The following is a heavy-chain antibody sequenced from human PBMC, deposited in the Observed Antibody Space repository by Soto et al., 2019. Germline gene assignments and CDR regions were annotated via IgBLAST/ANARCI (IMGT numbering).Heavy chain of an antibody. CDR1: GFSFSSYA. Sequence: QVRLVESGGCVVQPGRSVRLSCTASGFSFSSYAMYWFRQPPGKGLEWVAVISKDGMNKNYADSVKGRVTVSRDNANYSLDLQLNSLRGEDTAMYYCARDMYSSDYFVKWFEPWGQGTLVTVSS. D-gene: IGHD6-19*01. J-gene: IGHJ5*02. V-gene: IGHV3-30*04. CDR2: ISKDGMNK. CDR3: ARDMYSSDYFVKWFEP.